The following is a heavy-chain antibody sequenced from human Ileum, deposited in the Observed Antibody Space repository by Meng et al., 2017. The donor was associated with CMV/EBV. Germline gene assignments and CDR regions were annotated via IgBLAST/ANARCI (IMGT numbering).Heavy chain of an antibody. CDR1: GFTFSDHY. Sequence: GGSLRLSCAASGFTFSDHYMDWFRQAPGKGLEWVGRCSKNVNNPPIEYAASVKGRFTITRDNSKNSLYLQMNSLKPDDTAVYYCARDRMKGGGFDYWGQGTLVTVSS. V-gene: IGHV3-72*01. CDR3: ARDRMKGGGFDY. D-gene: IGHD2/OR15-2a*01. J-gene: IGHJ4*02. CDR2: CSKNVNNPPI.